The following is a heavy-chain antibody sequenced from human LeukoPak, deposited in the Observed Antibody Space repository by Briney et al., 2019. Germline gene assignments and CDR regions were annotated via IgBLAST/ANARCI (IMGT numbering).Heavy chain of an antibody. CDR3: AATDDSSGYYDRYGAFDI. J-gene: IGHJ3*02. V-gene: IGHV4-59*08. CDR1: GGSISSYY. CDR2: IYYSGST. Sequence: SETLSLTCTVSGGSISSYYWSWVRQPPGKGLEWIGYIYYSGSTNYNPSLKSRGTISVDTSKNKFPLKLSSVTAANTAVYYCAATDDSSGYYDRYGAFDIWGQGTMVTVSS. D-gene: IGHD3-22*01.